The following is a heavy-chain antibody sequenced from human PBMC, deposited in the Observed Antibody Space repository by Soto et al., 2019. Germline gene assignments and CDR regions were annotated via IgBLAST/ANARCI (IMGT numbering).Heavy chain of an antibody. CDR2: IYYSGST. Sequence: TLSLTCTVSGGSVSSGSYYWSWIRQPPGKGLEWIGYIYYSGSTDYNPSLKSRVTLSVDTSKNQFSLNLSSLTAADTAVYYFARDSGIAAAGLDYWGQGTLVTVSS. V-gene: IGHV4-61*01. CDR3: ARDSGIAAAGLDY. D-gene: IGHD6-13*01. CDR1: GGSVSSGSYY. J-gene: IGHJ4*02.